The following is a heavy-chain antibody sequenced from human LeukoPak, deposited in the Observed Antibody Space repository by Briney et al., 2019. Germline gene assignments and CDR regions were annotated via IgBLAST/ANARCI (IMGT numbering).Heavy chain of an antibody. J-gene: IGHJ6*02. Sequence: SETLSLTCTVSGCSISSYYWSWIRQPAGKGLEWIGRIYTSGSTNYNPSLKGRVTMSVDTSKNQFSLKLSSVTAADTAVYYCARDSTYDFWTANGMDVWGQGTTVTVSS. CDR3: ARDSTYDFWTANGMDV. CDR1: GCSISSYY. D-gene: IGHD3-3*01. V-gene: IGHV4-4*07. CDR2: IYTSGST.